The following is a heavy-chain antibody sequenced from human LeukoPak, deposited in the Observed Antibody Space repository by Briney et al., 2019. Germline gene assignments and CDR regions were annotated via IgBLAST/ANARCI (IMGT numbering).Heavy chain of an antibody. J-gene: IGHJ4*02. CDR3: ARDPIGSGGTIDY. Sequence: SETLSLTCTVSGGSISSYYWSWIRQPPGKGLEWIGYIYYSGSTNYNPSLKSRVTISVDTSKNQFSLKLSSVTAADTAIYFCARDPIGSGGTIDYWGQGTLVTVSS. D-gene: IGHD6-19*01. CDR1: GGSISSYY. CDR2: IYYSGST. V-gene: IGHV4-59*01.